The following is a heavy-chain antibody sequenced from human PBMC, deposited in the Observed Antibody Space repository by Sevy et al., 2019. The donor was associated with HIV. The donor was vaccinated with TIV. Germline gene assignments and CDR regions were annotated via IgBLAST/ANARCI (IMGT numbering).Heavy chain of an antibody. CDR3: ARRVRSDDAFDI. V-gene: IGHV3-48*01. Sequence: GGSLRLSCAASGFPFSSYSMNWVRQAPGKGLEWVSYISSSGRTIYYADSVKGRFTISRDNAKNSLYLQMNSLRAEDSAVYYCARRVRSDDAFDIWGQGTMVTVSS. J-gene: IGHJ3*02. D-gene: IGHD6-13*01. CDR1: GFPFSSYS. CDR2: ISSSGRTI.